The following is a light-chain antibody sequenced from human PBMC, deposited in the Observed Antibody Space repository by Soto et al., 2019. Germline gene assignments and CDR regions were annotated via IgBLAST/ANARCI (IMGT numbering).Light chain of an antibody. V-gene: IGKV3-20*01. CDR2: GAS. Sequence: EIVLTQSPGTLSLSPGERATLSCRASQSVSSSYLAWYQQKPGQAPRLLIYGASSRATGIPDRFSGSGSGTDFTLTISRLEPEDFAVYYCQQDCSSPWTLGQGTKVEIK. CDR1: QSVSSSY. J-gene: IGKJ1*01. CDR3: QQDCSSPWT.